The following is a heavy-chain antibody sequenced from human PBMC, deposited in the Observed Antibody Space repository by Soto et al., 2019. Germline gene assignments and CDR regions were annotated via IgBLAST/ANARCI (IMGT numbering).Heavy chain of an antibody. V-gene: IGHV3-30*18. D-gene: IGHD6-6*01. CDR1: GFTFYSFD. Sequence: HPGGSLRLSCAASGFTFYSFDMHWVRQAPGQGLEWVSVISYDGSNQYYADSVKGRFVISRDNSRNTLSLQMRSLRPEDTALYRCANAVTPARHWETNVTQSALDVWGQGTTVTVSS. J-gene: IGHJ6*02. CDR3: ANAVTPARHWETNVTQSALDV. CDR2: ISYDGSNQ.